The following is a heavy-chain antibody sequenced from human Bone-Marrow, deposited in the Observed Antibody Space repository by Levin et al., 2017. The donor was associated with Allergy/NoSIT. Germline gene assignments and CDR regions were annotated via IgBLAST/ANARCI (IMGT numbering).Heavy chain of an antibody. D-gene: IGHD3-10*01. CDR2: IYYSGST. Sequence: SQTLSLTCTVSGGSIRSGDYYWSWIRQPPGKGLEWIGYIYYSGSTYYNPSLKSRVTISVDTSKNQFSLKLSSVTAADTAVYYCARVDRLWFGELCDAFDIWGQGTMVTVSS. V-gene: IGHV4-30-4*01. J-gene: IGHJ3*02. CDR1: GGSIRSGDYY. CDR3: ARVDRLWFGELCDAFDI.